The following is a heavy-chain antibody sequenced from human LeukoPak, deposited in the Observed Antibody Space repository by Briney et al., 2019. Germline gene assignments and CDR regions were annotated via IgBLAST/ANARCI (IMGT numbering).Heavy chain of an antibody. CDR3: AREGMRQPVDY. J-gene: IGHJ4*02. V-gene: IGHV1-69*04. CDR2: IIPILGIA. Sequence: ASVKVSCKASGGTFSSYTISWVRQAPGQGLEWMGRIIPILGIANYAQKFQGRVTITADKSTSTAYMELSSLRSEDTAVYYCAREGMRQPVDYWGQGTLVTVSS. D-gene: IGHD2-8*01. CDR1: GGTFSSYT.